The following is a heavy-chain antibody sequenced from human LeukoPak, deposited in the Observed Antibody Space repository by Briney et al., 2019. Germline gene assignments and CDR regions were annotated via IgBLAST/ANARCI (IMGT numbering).Heavy chain of an antibody. CDR3: ARGVGLRGVDWFDP. CDR1: GLTVSSNY. Sequence: GGSLRLSCAASGLTVSSNYMSWVRQAPGKGLEWVSVIYSGGSTYYADSVKGRFTISRDNSKNTLYLQMNSLRAEDTAVYYCARGVGLRGVDWFDPWGQGTLVTVSS. J-gene: IGHJ5*02. V-gene: IGHV3-53*01. CDR2: IYSGGST. D-gene: IGHD2-15*01.